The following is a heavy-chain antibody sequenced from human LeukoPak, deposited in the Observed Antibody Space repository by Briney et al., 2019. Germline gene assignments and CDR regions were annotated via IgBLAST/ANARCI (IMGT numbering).Heavy chain of an antibody. Sequence: PGGSLRLSCAASGFTFSSYAMSWVRQAPGKGLEWVSAISGSGGSTYYADSVKGRFTISRDNSKNTLYLQMNSLRAVDTAVYYCANLGHPYYYDSSGYPRPNWFDPWGQGTLVTVSS. CDR2: ISGSGGST. CDR1: GFTFSSYA. J-gene: IGHJ5*02. D-gene: IGHD3-22*01. CDR3: ANLGHPYYYDSSGYPRPNWFDP. V-gene: IGHV3-23*01.